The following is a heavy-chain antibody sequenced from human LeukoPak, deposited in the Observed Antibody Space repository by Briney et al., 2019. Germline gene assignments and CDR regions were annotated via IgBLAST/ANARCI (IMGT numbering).Heavy chain of an antibody. CDR2: IYTSGST. D-gene: IGHD3-22*01. J-gene: IGHJ3*02. Sequence: PSETLSLTCTVSGGSISSYYWSWIRQPAGKGLEWIGRIYTSGSTNYNPSLKSRVTMSVDTSKNQFSLKLSSVTAADTAVYYCARDSYYYDSSGYYLGAFDIWGQGTMVTVSS. CDR3: ARDSYYYDSSGYYLGAFDI. V-gene: IGHV4-4*07. CDR1: GGSISSYY.